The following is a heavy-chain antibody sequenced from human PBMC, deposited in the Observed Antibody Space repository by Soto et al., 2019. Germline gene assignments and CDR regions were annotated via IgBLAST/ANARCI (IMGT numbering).Heavy chain of an antibody. CDR2: ISKGGSNL. CDR1: VFTLSSYA. Sequence: GWSLRLSCASSVFTLSSYAIQWVRQAPGKGLEWVTVISKGGSNLYFADSVKGRFTISRDNSKNTLYLQMNSLRSEDTAVYYCAREVEYTSAFGISSSFDYWGQGTLVTVSS. J-gene: IGHJ4*02. V-gene: IGHV3-30-3*01. CDR3: AREVEYTSAFGISSSFDY. D-gene: IGHD6-19*01.